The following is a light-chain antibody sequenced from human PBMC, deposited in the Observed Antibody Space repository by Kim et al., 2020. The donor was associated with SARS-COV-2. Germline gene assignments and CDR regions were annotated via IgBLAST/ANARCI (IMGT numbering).Light chain of an antibody. V-gene: IGKV3-20*01. Sequence: SPGERATLSCRASQSVSSSYLAWYQQKPGQAPRLLIYGASSRATGIPDRFSGSGSGTDFTLTISRLEPEDFAVYYCQQYGSSPSTFGQGTRLEIK. CDR3: QQYGSSPST. CDR1: QSVSSSY. CDR2: GAS. J-gene: IGKJ5*01.